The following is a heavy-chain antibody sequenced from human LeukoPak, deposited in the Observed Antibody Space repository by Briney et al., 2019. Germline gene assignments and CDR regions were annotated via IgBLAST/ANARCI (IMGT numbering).Heavy chain of an antibody. Sequence: SETLSLTCTVSGGSISSYYWSWIRQPPGKGLEWIGYIYYSGSTNYNPSLKSRVTISVDTSKNQFSLKLSSVTAADTAVYYCARVRIDSSARYYLDYWGQGTLVTVSS. D-gene: IGHD3-22*01. CDR3: ARVRIDSSARYYLDY. CDR2: IYYSGST. J-gene: IGHJ4*02. V-gene: IGHV4-59*01. CDR1: GGSISSYY.